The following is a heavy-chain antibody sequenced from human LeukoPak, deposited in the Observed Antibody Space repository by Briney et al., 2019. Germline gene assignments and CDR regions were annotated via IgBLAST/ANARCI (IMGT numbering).Heavy chain of an antibody. J-gene: IGHJ4*02. D-gene: IGHD3-3*01. CDR3: ASYDFWSGYYTY. CDR2: IYTSGST. CDR1: GGSISSYY. V-gene: IGHV4-4*07. Sequence: PSETLSLTCTVSGGSISSYYWSWIRQPAGKGLERIGRIYTSGSTNYNPSLKSRVTMSVDTFKNQFSLKLSSVTAADTAVYYCASYDFWSGYYTYWGQGTLVTVSS.